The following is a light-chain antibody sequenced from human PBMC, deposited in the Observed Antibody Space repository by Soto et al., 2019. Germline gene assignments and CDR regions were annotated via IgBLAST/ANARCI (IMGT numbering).Light chain of an antibody. CDR1: SSDVGSYNL. J-gene: IGLJ2*01. V-gene: IGLV2-23*01. CDR3: CSYAGSSTSVV. Sequence: QSVLTQPASVSGSPGQSITISCTGTSSDVGSYNLVSWYQQLPGKAPSLMIYEGNKRPSGVSNRFSGSKSGNTASLTISGLQAEDEADYYCCSYAGSSTSVVFGGGTQLTVL. CDR2: EGN.